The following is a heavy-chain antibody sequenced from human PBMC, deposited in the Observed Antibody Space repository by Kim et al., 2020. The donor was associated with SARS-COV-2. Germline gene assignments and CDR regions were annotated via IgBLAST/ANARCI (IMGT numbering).Heavy chain of an antibody. J-gene: IGHJ2*01. CDR3: APVRTTVGLCCFDL. CDR2: IYYSGSS. V-gene: IGHV4-30-4*01. D-gene: IGHD4-17*01. Sequence: SETLSLTCTVSGGSISNDDCYWSWIREPQGKGREGRGYIYYSGSSNYNPTLQSRVTVYIATYKNQLTLTLGSVTAADTAVYYSAPVRTTVGLCCFDL. CDR1: GGSISNDDCY.